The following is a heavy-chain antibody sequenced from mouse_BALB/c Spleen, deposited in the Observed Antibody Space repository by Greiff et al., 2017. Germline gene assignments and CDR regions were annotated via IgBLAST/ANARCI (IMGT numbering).Heavy chain of an antibody. J-gene: IGHJ4*01. CDR1: GYTFTSYW. D-gene: IGHD1-1*01. V-gene: IGHV1S81*02. CDR2: INPSNGRT. CDR3: ARYGSSSMDY. Sequence: QVQLKQPGAELVKPGASVKLSCKASGYTFTSYWMHWVKQRPGQGLEWIGEINPSNGRTNYNEKFKSKATLTVDKSSSTAYMQLSSLTSEDSAVYYCARYGSSSMDYWGQGTSVTVSS.